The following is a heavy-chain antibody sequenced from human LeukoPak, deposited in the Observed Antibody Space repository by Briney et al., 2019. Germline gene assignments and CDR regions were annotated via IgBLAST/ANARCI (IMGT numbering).Heavy chain of an antibody. J-gene: IGHJ4*02. Sequence: ASVKVSCKASGGTFSSYAISWVRQAPGQGLEWMGIINPSGGSTSYAQKFQGRVTMTRDMSTSTVYMELSSLRSEDTAVYYCARDEYSSSWSAFDYWGQGTLVTVSS. CDR1: GGTFSSYA. V-gene: IGHV1-46*01. CDR2: INPSGGST. CDR3: ARDEYSSSWSAFDY. D-gene: IGHD6-13*01.